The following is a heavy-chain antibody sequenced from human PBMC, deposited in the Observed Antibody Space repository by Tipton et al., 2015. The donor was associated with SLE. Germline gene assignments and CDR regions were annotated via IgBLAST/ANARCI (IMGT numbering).Heavy chain of an antibody. Sequence: TLSLTCTVSGGSISSYYWSWIRKPPGKGLGWIGYIYTSGGTNYNPSPNSRVTISVDTSKNQFSLKLSSVTAADTAAYYCARGGYGSGSHYLGGWFDPWGRGTLVTVSS. V-gene: IGHV4-4*08. CDR1: GGSISSYY. D-gene: IGHD3-10*01. J-gene: IGHJ5*02. CDR2: IYTSGGT. CDR3: ARGGYGSGSHYLGGWFDP.